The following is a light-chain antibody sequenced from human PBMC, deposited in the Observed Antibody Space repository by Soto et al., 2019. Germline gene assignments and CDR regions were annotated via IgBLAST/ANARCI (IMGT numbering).Light chain of an antibody. CDR1: QSINIW. V-gene: IGKV1-5*01. CDR2: DAS. CDR3: QQYNGYSTWT. Sequence: DIQLTQSPSTLSASVGDRITLTCRASQSINIWLAWYQQTPGKAPKILIFDASRLATGVPSRFSGSGSGTEFSRTISGLQPDDFATYYCQQYNGYSTWTFGQGTRVETK. J-gene: IGKJ1*01.